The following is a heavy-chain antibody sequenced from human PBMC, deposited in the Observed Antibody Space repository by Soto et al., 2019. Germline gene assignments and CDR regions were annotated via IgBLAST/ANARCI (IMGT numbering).Heavy chain of an antibody. D-gene: IGHD2-21*02. Sequence: EVQLLESGGGLVQPGGSLRLSCAASGFTFGNFGMNWVRQAPGKGLEWVSGISGGGGSTYYADSVKGRFTISRDPSKNTIFLEMNSLRAEDTAVYYCAKGFIVVVTVIRPDDAFDVSGQGTLVTVSS. J-gene: IGHJ3*01. CDR1: GFTFGNFG. CDR2: ISGGGGST. CDR3: AKGFIVVVTVIRPDDAFDV. V-gene: IGHV3-23*01.